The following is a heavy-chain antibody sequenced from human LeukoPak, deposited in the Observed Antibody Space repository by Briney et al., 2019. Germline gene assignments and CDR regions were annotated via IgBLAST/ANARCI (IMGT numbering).Heavy chain of an antibody. D-gene: IGHD3-3*01. CDR3: ARGRFSLMI. CDR1: GGSFSGYY. V-gene: IGHV4-34*01. Sequence: SETLSLTCAVYGGSFSGYYWSWIRQPPGKGLEWIGEINHSGSTNYNPSLKSRVTISVDTSKNQFSLKLSSVTAADTAVYYCARGRFSLMIWGQGTLVTVSS. CDR2: INHSGST. J-gene: IGHJ4*02.